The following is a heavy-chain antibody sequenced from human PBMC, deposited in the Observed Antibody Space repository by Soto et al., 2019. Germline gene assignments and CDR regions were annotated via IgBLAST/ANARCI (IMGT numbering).Heavy chain of an antibody. CDR2: ISYDGSNK. J-gene: IGHJ4*02. Sequence: QVQLVESGGGVVQPGRPLRLSCAASGFTFSSYGMHWVRQAPGKGLEWVAVISYDGSNKYYADSVKGRFTISRDNSKNTLYLQMNSLRAEDTAVYYCARSPYSVSYLAYFDYWRQGTLVTVSS. CDR3: ARSPYSVSYLAYFDY. D-gene: IGHD1-26*01. CDR1: GFTFSSYG. V-gene: IGHV3-30*03.